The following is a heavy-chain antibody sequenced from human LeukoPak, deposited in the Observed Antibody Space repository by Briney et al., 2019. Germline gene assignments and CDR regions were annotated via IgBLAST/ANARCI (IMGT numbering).Heavy chain of an antibody. J-gene: IGHJ5*02. Sequence: SETLSLTCAVYGGSFSGYYWSWIRQPPGKGLEWIGEINHSGSTNYNPSLKSRVTISVDTSKNQFSLKLSSVTAADTAVYYCARDYYDSSGYANANWFDPWGQGTLVTVSS. V-gene: IGHV4-34*01. CDR3: ARDYYDSSGYANANWFDP. CDR2: INHSGST. D-gene: IGHD3-22*01. CDR1: GGSFSGYY.